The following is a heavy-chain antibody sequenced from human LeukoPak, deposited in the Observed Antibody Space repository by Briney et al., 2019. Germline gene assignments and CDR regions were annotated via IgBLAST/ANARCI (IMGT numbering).Heavy chain of an antibody. V-gene: IGHV1-2*02. D-gene: IGHD3-3*01. CDR2: INPNSGGT. CDR3: ARGFSGFGVVIVYDAFDI. J-gene: IGHJ3*02. Sequence: GASVKVSCKASGYTFTGYYMHWVRQAPGQGLEWMGWINPNSGGTNYAQKFQGRVTMTRDTSISTAYMELSRLRSDDTAVYYCARGFSGFGVVIVYDAFDIWGQGTMVTVSS. CDR1: GYTFTGYY.